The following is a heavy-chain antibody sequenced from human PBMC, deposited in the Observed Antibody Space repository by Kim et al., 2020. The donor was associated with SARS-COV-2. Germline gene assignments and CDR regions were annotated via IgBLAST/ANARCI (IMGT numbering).Heavy chain of an antibody. J-gene: IGHJ6*02. V-gene: IGHV1-58*01. D-gene: IGHD5-18*01. CDR3: AADPGYSYYYYGMDV. Sequence: QKFQERVTITRDMSTSTAYMELSSLRSEDTAVYYCAADPGYSYYYYGMDVWGQGTTVTVSS.